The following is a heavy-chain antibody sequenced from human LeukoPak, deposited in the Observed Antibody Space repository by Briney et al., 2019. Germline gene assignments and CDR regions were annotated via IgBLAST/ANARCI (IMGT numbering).Heavy chain of an antibody. V-gene: IGHV1-69*04. Sequence: SVKVSCKASGGTFSSYTISWVRQAPGQGLEWMGRIIPILGIANYAQKFQGRVTITADKSTSTAYMELSSLRSEDTAVYYCARDLEVSNWDIVVVPAAINYCYYGMDVWGQGTTVTVSS. J-gene: IGHJ6*02. CDR3: ARDLEVSNWDIVVVPAAINYCYYGMDV. CDR1: GGTFSSYT. CDR2: IIPILGIA. D-gene: IGHD2-2*01.